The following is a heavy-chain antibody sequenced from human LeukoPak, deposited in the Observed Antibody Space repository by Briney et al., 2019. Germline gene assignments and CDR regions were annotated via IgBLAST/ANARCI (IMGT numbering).Heavy chain of an antibody. D-gene: IGHD4-17*01. CDR1: GFTFSSYW. J-gene: IGHJ6*03. V-gene: IGHV3-7*01. CDR2: IKQDGSEK. Sequence: GGSLRLSCAASGFTFSSYWMSWVRQAPGKGLEWVANIKQDGSEKYYVDSVKGRFTISRDNAKNSPYLQMNSLRAEDTAVYYCARENGWSTVTTDYYYYYMDVWGKGTTVTVSS. CDR3: ARENGWSTVTTDYYYYYMDV.